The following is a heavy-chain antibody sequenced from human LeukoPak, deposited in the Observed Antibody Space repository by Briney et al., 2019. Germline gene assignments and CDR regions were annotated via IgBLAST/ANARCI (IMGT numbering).Heavy chain of an antibody. CDR2: ISPNGGST. CDR1: GFTFSSYA. D-gene: IGHD2-15*01. V-gene: IGHV3-64D*06. Sequence: GGSLRLSCSASGFTFSSYAMHWVRQAPGKGLEYVSAISPNGGSTYYADSVKGRFSISRDNSKNTLYLQMSSLRAEDTAVYYCTPNVVVVAFYDYWGQGTLVTVSS. CDR3: TPNVVVVAFYDY. J-gene: IGHJ4*02.